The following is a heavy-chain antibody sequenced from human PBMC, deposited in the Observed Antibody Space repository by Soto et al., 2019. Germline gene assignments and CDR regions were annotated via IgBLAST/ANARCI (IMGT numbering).Heavy chain of an antibody. D-gene: IGHD3-22*01. CDR1: GYTFTSYY. CDR2: INPSGGST. Sequence: QVQLVQSGAEVKKPGASVKVSCKASGYTFTSYYMHWVRQAPGQGLEWMGIINPSGGSTSYAQKFQGRVTMTRDTSTSTVYMELSSLRSEDTAVYYCAGVADYYDSRGVLDYWGQGTLVTVSS. V-gene: IGHV1-46*01. CDR3: AGVADYYDSRGVLDY. J-gene: IGHJ4*02.